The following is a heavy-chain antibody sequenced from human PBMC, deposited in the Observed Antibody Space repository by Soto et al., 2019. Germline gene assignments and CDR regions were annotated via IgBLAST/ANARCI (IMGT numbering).Heavy chain of an antibody. CDR3: ARFPPYSYYHGLDV. J-gene: IGHJ6*02. V-gene: IGHV5-51*01. CDR1: GYSFTTHW. Sequence: EVQLVQSGAEVKKPGESLKISCKGSGYSFTTHWIAWVRQMPGKGLEWMGIIYPGDSSTRYNPSFQGQVTISADKSISTAYLQWSSLKASDTAMYYCARFPPYSYYHGLDVWGQGTTVIVSS. CDR2: IYPGDSST.